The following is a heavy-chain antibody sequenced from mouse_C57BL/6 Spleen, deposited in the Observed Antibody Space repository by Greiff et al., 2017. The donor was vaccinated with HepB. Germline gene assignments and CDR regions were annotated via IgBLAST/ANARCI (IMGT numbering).Heavy chain of an antibody. D-gene: IGHD1-1*01. CDR2: IDPENGDT. Sequence: EVQLQQSGAELVRPGASVKLSCTASGFNIKDDYMHWVKQRPEQGLEWIGWIDPENGDTEYASKFQGKATITADTSSNTAYLQLSSLTSEDTAVYYCTTKYYGSSHYFDYWGQGTTLTVSS. J-gene: IGHJ2*01. CDR3: TTKYYGSSHYFDY. CDR1: GFNIKDDY. V-gene: IGHV14-4*01.